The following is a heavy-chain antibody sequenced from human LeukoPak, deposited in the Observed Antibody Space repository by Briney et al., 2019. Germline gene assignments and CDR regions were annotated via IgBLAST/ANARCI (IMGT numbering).Heavy chain of an antibody. D-gene: IGHD6-19*01. V-gene: IGHV3-53*01. CDR1: GFTVSSNY. CDR2: IYSGGST. Sequence: GGSLRLSCAASGFTVSSNYMSWVRQAPGKGLEWVSVIYSGGSTYYADSVKGRFTISRDNSKNTLYLQMNSLRAEDTAVYYCARGSSGWYKHFQHWGQGTLVTVSS. CDR3: ARGSSGWYKHFQH. J-gene: IGHJ1*01.